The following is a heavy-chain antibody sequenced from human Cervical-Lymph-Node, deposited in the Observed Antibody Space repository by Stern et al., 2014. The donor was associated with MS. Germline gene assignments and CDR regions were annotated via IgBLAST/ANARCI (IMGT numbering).Heavy chain of an antibody. CDR3: ARGTGDNWFGP. CDR2: VIPLGGTS. CDR1: GG. Sequence: VQLVESGAEVKKPGSSVKVSCKSSGGISWVRQSPGQGLEWMGGVIPLGGTSYVAQTLPGRVTITADTSADTTYLHLTRLTSADTAVYYCARGTGDNWFGPWGQGTLVTVSS. J-gene: IGHJ5*02. D-gene: IGHD3/OR15-3a*01. V-gene: IGHV1-69*06.